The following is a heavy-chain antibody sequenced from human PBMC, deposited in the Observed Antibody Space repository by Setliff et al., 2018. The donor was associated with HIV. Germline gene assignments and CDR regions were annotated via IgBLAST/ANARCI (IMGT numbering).Heavy chain of an antibody. CDR2: ITPISGTA. Sequence: SVKVSCKASGGTFSSYGISWVRQAPGQGLEWMGGITPISGTANYAQKFQGRVTIIADASTNTVNMELSSLRSEDTAVYYCARVPYRSVWFSGGHDAFDIWGQGTMVTVSS. J-gene: IGHJ3*02. D-gene: IGHD6-19*01. CDR3: ARVPYRSVWFSGGHDAFDI. CDR1: GGTFSSYG. V-gene: IGHV1-69*13.